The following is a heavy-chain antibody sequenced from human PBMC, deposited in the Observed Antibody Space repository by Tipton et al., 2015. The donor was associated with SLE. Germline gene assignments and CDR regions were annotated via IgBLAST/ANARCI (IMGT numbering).Heavy chain of an antibody. V-gene: IGHV4-39*07. Sequence: TLSLTCTVSGGSISSSSYYWGWFRQPPGKGLEWIGSIYYSGSTYYNPSLKSRVTISVDTSKNQFSLKLSSVTAADTAVYYCARSVALVLNFDYWGQGTLVTVSS. CDR2: IYYSGST. CDR3: ARSVALVLNFDY. J-gene: IGHJ4*02. D-gene: IGHD3-9*01. CDR1: GGSISSSSYY.